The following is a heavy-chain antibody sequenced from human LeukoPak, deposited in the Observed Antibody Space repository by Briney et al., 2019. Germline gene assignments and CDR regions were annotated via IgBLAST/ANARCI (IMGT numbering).Heavy chain of an antibody. CDR2: IRTDSKTI. V-gene: IGHV3-48*01. J-gene: IGHJ4*02. CDR1: GFSFSDFS. D-gene: IGHD2-2*01. CDR3: AKPSYQLLLSPPDY. Sequence: GGSLRLSCAASGFSFSDFSMNWVRQAPGKGLEDISYIRTDSKTIWYADSVKGRFTISRDNSKNTLYLQMNSLRAEDTAVYYCAKPSYQLLLSPPDYWGQGTLVTVSS.